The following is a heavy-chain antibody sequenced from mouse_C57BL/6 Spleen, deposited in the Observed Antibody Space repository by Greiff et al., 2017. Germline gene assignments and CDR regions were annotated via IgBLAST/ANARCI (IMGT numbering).Heavy chain of an antibody. J-gene: IGHJ1*03. CDR2: IHPNSGST. CDR1: GYTFTSYW. V-gene: IGHV1-64*01. CDR3: AREDFRGWYFDV. Sequence: PGAELVKPGASVKLSCKASGYTFTSYWMHWVKQRPGQGLEWIGMIHPNSGSTNYNEKFKSKATLTVDKSSSTAYMQLSSLTSEDSAVYYCAREDFRGWYFDVWGTGTTVTVSS.